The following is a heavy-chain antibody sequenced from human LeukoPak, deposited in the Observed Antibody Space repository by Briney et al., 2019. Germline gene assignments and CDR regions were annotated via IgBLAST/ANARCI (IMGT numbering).Heavy chain of an antibody. CDR2: ISAYNGNT. CDR3: ARSGWYGWAKYNWFDP. CDR1: GYTFTSYG. Sequence: ASVKVSCKASGYTFTSYGISWVRLAPGEGLEWMGWISAYNGNTNSAQKLQGRVTMTTDTSTSTAYMELRSLRSDDTAVYYCARSGWYGWAKYNWFDPWGQGTLVTVSS. V-gene: IGHV1-18*01. J-gene: IGHJ5*02. D-gene: IGHD6-19*01.